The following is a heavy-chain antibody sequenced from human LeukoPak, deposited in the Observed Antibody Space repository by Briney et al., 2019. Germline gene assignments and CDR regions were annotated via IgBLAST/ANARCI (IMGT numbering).Heavy chain of an antibody. V-gene: IGHV4-30-2*01. CDR3: ARGTYFDFWSGPSYFDY. CDR2: IYQSGST. J-gene: IGHJ4*02. D-gene: IGHD3-3*01. CDR1: GGSLSSGGYS. Sequence: PSQTLSLTCAVSGGSLSSGGYSWSWLRQPPGTGLEWIGYIYQSGSTYYNPSLKSRVTISVDRSKNQFSLKLSSVTAADTAVYYCARGTYFDFWSGPSYFDYWGQGTLVTVSS.